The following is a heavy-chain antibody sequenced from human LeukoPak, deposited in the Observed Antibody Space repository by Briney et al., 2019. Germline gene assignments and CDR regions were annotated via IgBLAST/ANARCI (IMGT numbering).Heavy chain of an antibody. CDR2: INHSGST. Sequence: PSETLSPTCAVYGGSFSGYYWSWIRQPPGKGLEWIGEINHSGSTNYNPSLKSRVTISVDTSKNQFSLKLSSVTAADTAVYYCARGLLTDAMVIVALDYWGQGTLVTVSS. V-gene: IGHV4-34*01. CDR1: GGSFSGYY. J-gene: IGHJ4*02. D-gene: IGHD5-18*01. CDR3: ARGLLTDAMVIVALDY.